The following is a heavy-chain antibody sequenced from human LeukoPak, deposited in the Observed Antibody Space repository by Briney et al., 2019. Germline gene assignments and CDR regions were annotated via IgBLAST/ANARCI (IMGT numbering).Heavy chain of an antibody. CDR1: GYSISSGYY. Sequence: SETLSLTCTVSGYSISSGYYWGWIRQPPGKGLEWIGSIYPSGSTYYNPSLKSRVTISVDTSKNQFSLKLSSVTAADTAVYYCARLGSSGWYNWFDPWGQGTLVTVSS. V-gene: IGHV4-38-2*02. J-gene: IGHJ5*02. CDR2: IYPSGST. D-gene: IGHD6-19*01. CDR3: ARLGSSGWYNWFDP.